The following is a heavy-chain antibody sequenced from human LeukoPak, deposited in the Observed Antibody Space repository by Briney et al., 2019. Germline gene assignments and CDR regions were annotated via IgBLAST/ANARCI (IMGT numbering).Heavy chain of an antibody. CDR2: ISAYNGNT. Sequence: ASVKVSCKASGYTFTSYGISWVRQAPGQGLEWMGWISAYNGNTNYAQKLQGRVTMTTDTSTSTAYMALRSLRSDDTAVYYCARYQYSHCSSTTCYTFDYYYYMDVWGKGTTVTVSS. D-gene: IGHD2-2*02. CDR1: GYTFTSYG. CDR3: ARYQYSHCSSTTCYTFDYYYYMDV. J-gene: IGHJ6*03. V-gene: IGHV1-18*01.